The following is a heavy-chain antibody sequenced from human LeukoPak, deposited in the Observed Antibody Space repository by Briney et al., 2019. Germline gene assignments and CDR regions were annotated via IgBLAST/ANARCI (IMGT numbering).Heavy chain of an antibody. CDR3: ARDYYDSSGYYGYDY. J-gene: IGHJ4*02. CDR1: GYTFTGYY. Sequence: EASVKVSCKASGYTFTGYYMHWVRQAPGQGLEWMGWINPNSGGTNYAQKFQGRVTMTRDTSISTAYMELSRLRSDDTAVYYCARDYYDSSGYYGYDYWGQGTLVTVSS. CDR2: INPNSGGT. V-gene: IGHV1-2*02. D-gene: IGHD3-22*01.